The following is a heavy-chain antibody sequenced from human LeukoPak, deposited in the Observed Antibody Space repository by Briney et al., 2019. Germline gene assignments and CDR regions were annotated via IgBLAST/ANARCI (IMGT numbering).Heavy chain of an antibody. CDR3: ARGAWFGELSYGMDV. CDR2: INHSGST. V-gene: IGHV4-34*01. Sequence: PSETLSLTCAVYGGSFSGYYWSWIRQPPGKGLEWIGEINHSGSTNYNPSPKSRVTISVDTSKNQFSLKLSSVTAADTAVYYCARGAWFGELSYGMDVWGQGTTVTVSS. CDR1: GGSFSGYY. D-gene: IGHD3-10*01. J-gene: IGHJ6*02.